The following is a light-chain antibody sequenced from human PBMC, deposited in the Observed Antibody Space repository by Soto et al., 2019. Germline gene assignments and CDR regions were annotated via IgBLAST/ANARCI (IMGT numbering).Light chain of an antibody. CDR2: WAS. CDR3: RQYYNKAI. J-gene: IGKJ3*01. V-gene: IGKV4-1*01. CDR1: QNILYSSNNKNY. Sequence: DIVMTQSPDSLAVSLGERATINCKSSQNILYSSNNKNYLAWYQQKPGQPPKLLIYWASTRESGVPDRFSGSGSGTDFTLTISSLQAEDVAVYYCRQYYNKAIFGPGTKVDIK.